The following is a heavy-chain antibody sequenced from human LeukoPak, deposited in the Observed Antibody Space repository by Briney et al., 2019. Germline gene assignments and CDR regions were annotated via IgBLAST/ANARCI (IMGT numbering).Heavy chain of an antibody. D-gene: IGHD5-12*01. V-gene: IGHV3-15*01. Sequence: GGSLRLSCAASGFTFSNAWMSWVRQAPGKGLEWVCRIKSKTDGGTTDYAAPVKGRFTISRDDSKNTLYLQMNSLKTEDTAVYYCAREGGYSGYDYPPAFDYWGQGTLVTVSS. J-gene: IGHJ4*02. CDR3: AREGGYSGYDYPPAFDY. CDR2: IKSKTDGGTT. CDR1: GFTFSNAW.